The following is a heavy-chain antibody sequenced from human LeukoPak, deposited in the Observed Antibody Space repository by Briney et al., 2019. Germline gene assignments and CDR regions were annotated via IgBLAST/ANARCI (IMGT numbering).Heavy chain of an antibody. CDR1: GFTFDDYA. V-gene: IGHV3-9*03. D-gene: IGHD3-10*01. Sequence: GGSLGLSCAASGFTFDDYAMHWVRQAPGKGLEWVSGISWNSGFIGYADSVKGRFTISRDNAKNSLYLQMNSLRAEDMALYYCAKGLYGSGSYPDYWGQGTLVTVSS. CDR3: AKGLYGSGSYPDY. CDR2: ISWNSGFI. J-gene: IGHJ4*02.